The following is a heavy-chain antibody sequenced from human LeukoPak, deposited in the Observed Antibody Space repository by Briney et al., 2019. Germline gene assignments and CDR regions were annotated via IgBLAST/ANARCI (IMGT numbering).Heavy chain of an antibody. J-gene: IGHJ4*02. CDR1: GYTFTGYY. V-gene: IGHV1-2*02. CDR2: INPNSGGT. CDR3: ARANSGSYPYYFDY. D-gene: IGHD1-26*01. Sequence: ASVKVSCKASGYTFTGYYMHWVRQAPGRGLEWMGWINPNSGGTNYAQKFQGRVTMTRDTSISTAYMELSRLRSDDTAVYYCARANSGSYPYYFDYWGQGTLVTVSS.